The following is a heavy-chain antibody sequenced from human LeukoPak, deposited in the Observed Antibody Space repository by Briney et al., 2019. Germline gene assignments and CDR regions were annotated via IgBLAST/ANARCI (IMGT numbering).Heavy chain of an antibody. D-gene: IGHD1-26*01. CDR3: ARGYSGSYGRFDY. J-gene: IGHJ4*02. V-gene: IGHV4-59*01. Sequence: PSETPSLTCTVSGGSISSYYWSWIRQSPGKGLEWIGYIYYSGSTNYNPSLKSRVTISLDTSRKQFSLKLSSVTAADTAVYYCARGYSGSYGRFDYWGQGTLVTVPS. CDR1: GGSISSYY. CDR2: IYYSGST.